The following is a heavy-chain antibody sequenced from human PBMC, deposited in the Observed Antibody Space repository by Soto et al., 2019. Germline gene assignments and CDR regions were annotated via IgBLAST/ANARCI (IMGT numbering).Heavy chain of an antibody. V-gene: IGHV3-11*05. J-gene: IGHJ2*01. CDR2: NNSSSSYT. Sequence: QVQLVESGGGLVKPGGSLRLSCAASGFTFSDYYMSWIRQAPGKGLEWVSYNNSSSSYTNYADSVKGRFTISRDNAKNSLYLQMNSLRAEDTAVYYCARTIVAAGGRRYFDLWGRGTLVTVSS. CDR3: ARTIVAAGGRRYFDL. D-gene: IGHD6-13*01. CDR1: GFTFSDYY.